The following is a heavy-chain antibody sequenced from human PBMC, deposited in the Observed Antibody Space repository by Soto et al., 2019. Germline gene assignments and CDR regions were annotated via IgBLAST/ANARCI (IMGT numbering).Heavy chain of an antibody. D-gene: IGHD3-22*01. Sequence: SVKVSCKASGGTFSSYAISWVRQAPGQGLEWMGGIIPIFGTANYAQKFQGRVTITADESTSTAYMELSSLRSEDTAVYYCARRCAITMIVDNYYYGMDVWGQGTTVTVSS. CDR3: ARRCAITMIVDNYYYGMDV. CDR1: GGTFSSYA. J-gene: IGHJ6*02. CDR2: IIPIFGTA. V-gene: IGHV1-69*13.